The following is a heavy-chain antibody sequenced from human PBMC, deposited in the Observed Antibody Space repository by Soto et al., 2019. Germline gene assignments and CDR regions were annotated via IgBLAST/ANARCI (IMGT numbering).Heavy chain of an antibody. V-gene: IGHV1-3*01. CDR2: INGGNADT. CDR1: GYTFTTYA. J-gene: IGHJ5*02. CDR3: ARVVPGAEAWFGP. D-gene: IGHD2-2*01. Sequence: QVQLVQSGAEVKKPGASVKVSCKASGYTFTTYAMHWVRQAPGQRLEWMGWINGGNADTKYSQKFQGRVSMTTDTSTTTAYMELRSLRSDDTAVYYCARVVPGAEAWFGPWGQGTLVTVSS.